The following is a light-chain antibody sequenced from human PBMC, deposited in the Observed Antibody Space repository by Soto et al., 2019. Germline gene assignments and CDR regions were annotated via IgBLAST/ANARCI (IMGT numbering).Light chain of an antibody. J-gene: IGKJ1*01. CDR3: QQFGSSSWT. CDR1: QSVSSSY. Sequence: ESLLAQSPGTLSLSPGGKATLSCTARQSVSSSYLAWYQQKPGQAPRLLIYGASSRATGIPDRFSGSGSGTDFTLTVSRLEPEDFAVYYCQQFGSSSWTFGQGTKV. V-gene: IGKV3-20*01. CDR2: GAS.